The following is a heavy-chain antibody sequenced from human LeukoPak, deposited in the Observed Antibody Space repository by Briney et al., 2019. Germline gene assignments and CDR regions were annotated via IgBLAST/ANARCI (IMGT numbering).Heavy chain of an antibody. D-gene: IGHD6-13*01. CDR2: IIPIFGTA. J-gene: IGHJ4*02. CDR3: ASDGIAAAGNFDY. CDR1: GGTFSSYA. Sequence: SVKVSCKASGGTFSSYAISWVRQAPGQGLEWMGGIIPIFGTANYAQKFQGRVTITADESTSTAYMELSSLRSEDTAVYYCASDGIAAAGNFDYWGQGTLVTVSS. V-gene: IGHV1-69*13.